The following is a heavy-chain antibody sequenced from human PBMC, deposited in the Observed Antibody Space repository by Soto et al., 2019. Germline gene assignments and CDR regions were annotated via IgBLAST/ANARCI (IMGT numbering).Heavy chain of an antibody. V-gene: IGHV3-33*01. CDR2: IWYDGSNK. D-gene: IGHD3-3*01. CDR3: ARGPVGVVINIDY. Sequence: GGSLRLSCAASGFTFSSYGMDWVRQAPGKGLEWVAVIWYDGSNKYYADSVKGRFTISRDNSKNTLYLQMNSLRAEDRAVYYCARGPVGVVINIDYWGQGTLVTVSS. J-gene: IGHJ4*02. CDR1: GFTFSSYG.